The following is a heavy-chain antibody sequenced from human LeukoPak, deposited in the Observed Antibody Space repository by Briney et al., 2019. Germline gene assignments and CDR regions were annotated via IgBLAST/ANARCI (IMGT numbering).Heavy chain of an antibody. CDR1: GFTFSPFA. D-gene: IGHD3-10*01. V-gene: IGHV3-23*01. Sequence: GGSLRLSCAASGFTFSPFAMTWVRQAPGKGLEWVSTISGSGGTTYYADSVKGRFTISRDISENTLFLQMNSLRAEDTALYYCARDYSDSGGYWSRPVGGMDVWGQGTTVTVSS. J-gene: IGHJ6*02. CDR2: ISGSGGTT. CDR3: ARDYSDSGGYWSRPVGGMDV.